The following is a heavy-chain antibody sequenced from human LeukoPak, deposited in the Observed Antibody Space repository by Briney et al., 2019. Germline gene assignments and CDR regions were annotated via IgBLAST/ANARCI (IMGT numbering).Heavy chain of an antibody. CDR1: GFTFTTYT. Sequence: GGSLRLSCAASGFTFTTYTMGWVRQVPGKGLEWFSAISVNADSTYYADSVKGRFTISRDNSKNTLYLQMNSLTAEDTAVYYCAKGSSGGWPYYFDCWGQGTLVTVSS. J-gene: IGHJ4*02. V-gene: IGHV3-23*01. D-gene: IGHD6-19*01. CDR2: ISVNADST. CDR3: AKGSSGGWPYYFDC.